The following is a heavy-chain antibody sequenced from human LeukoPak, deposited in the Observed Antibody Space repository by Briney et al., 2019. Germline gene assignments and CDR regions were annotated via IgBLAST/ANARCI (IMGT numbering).Heavy chain of an antibody. CDR3: ARGAAVRGVIPSYWYFDL. CDR1: GFTFSSYG. Sequence: PGGSLRLSCAASGFTFSSYGMSWIRQSAGKGLEWIGRIYTTGSTNYNPSLKSRVTISVDTSKNQFSLKVNSVTAADTAVYYCARGAAVRGVIPSYWYFDLWGRGTLVTVSS. D-gene: IGHD3-10*01. J-gene: IGHJ2*01. CDR2: IYTTGST. V-gene: IGHV4-4*07.